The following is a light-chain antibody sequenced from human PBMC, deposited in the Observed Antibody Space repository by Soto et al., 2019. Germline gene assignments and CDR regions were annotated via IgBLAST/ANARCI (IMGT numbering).Light chain of an antibody. J-gene: IGKJ1*01. CDR1: QSVSSSF. CDR2: GAS. CDR3: QQYVTSPWA. Sequence: EIGLTQSPGALSLTPEERATLSCRASQSVSSSFLAWYQQKPGQAPRLLIYGASNRATGIPDRFSGSGSGTDFTLTISRLEPEDFAVYYCQQYVTSPWAFGQGSKVDI. V-gene: IGKV3-20*01.